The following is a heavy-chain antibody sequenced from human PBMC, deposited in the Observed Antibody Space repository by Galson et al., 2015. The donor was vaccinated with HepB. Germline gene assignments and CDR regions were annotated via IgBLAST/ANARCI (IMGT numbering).Heavy chain of an antibody. CDR2: IKQDGSEK. D-gene: IGHD2-15*01. J-gene: IGHJ4*02. CDR1: GFTFSSYW. V-gene: IGHV3-7*03. CDR3: ASAYCSGGSCYDY. Sequence: SLRLSCAASGFTFSSYWMSWVRQAPGKGLEWVANIKQDGSEKYYVDSVKGRFTISRDNAKNSLYLQMNSLGAEDTAVYYCASAYCSGGSCYDYWGQGTLVTVSS.